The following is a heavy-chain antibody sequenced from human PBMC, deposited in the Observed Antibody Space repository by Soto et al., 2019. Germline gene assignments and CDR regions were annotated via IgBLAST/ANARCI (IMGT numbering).Heavy chain of an antibody. Sequence: GASVKVSCKASGFTFTSSAVQWVRQARGQRLEWIGWIVVGSGNTNYAQKFQERVTITRDMSTSTAYMELSSLRSEDTAVYYCAAAARPWELPYLWFDPWGQGTLVTVSS. V-gene: IGHV1-58*01. CDR1: GFTFTSSA. J-gene: IGHJ5*02. CDR3: AAAARPWELPYLWFDP. D-gene: IGHD1-26*01. CDR2: IVVGSGNT.